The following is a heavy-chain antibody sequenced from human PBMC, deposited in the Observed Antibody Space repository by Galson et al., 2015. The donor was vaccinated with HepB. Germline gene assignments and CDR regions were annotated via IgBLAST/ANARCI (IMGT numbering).Heavy chain of an antibody. CDR3: ATDHLHTGCLYF. CDR2: YDPEPGET. J-gene: IGHJ4*02. D-gene: IGHD6-19*01. Sequence: SVKVSCKVTGHTLTALSMYWVRQAPGEGLEWMGGYDPEPGETVYAQKFQGRVTMTEDKSTDTAYLELSSLKFDDTAVYYCATDHLHTGCLYFWGQGTLVTVSS. V-gene: IGHV1-24*01. CDR1: GHTLTALS.